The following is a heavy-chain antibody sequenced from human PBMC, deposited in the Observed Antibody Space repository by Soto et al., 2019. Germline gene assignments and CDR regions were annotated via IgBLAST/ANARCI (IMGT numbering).Heavy chain of an antibody. CDR1: GFSLTTSGVG. V-gene: IGHV2-5*02. D-gene: IGHD2-8*02. Sequence: QITFEESGPALVNPTQTLTLTCTFSGFSLTTSGVGVGWIRQPPGKALEWLALINWDDSKRFSPSLQSRLTHNKDTSKNQVVLTVNNMDPADTATYFFVLSLLGRSGCWCHYFHQWGPGTLVTVSS. J-gene: IGHJ4*02. CDR3: VLSLLGRSGCWCHYFHQ. CDR2: INWDDSK.